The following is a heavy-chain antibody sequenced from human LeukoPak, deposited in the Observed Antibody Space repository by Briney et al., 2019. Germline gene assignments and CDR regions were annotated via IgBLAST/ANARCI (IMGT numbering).Heavy chain of an antibody. V-gene: IGHV3-11*01. CDR2: ISSSGSTI. CDR3: ARDKGTMVRGVTPIDY. J-gene: IGHJ4*02. CDR1: GFTLSDYY. D-gene: IGHD3-10*01. Sequence: PGGSLRLSCAASGFTLSDYYLTWIRQAPGKGLEWVSYISSSGSTIYYADSVKGRFTISRDNAKNSLYLQMNSLRAEDTAVYYCARDKGTMVRGVTPIDYWGQGTLVTVSS.